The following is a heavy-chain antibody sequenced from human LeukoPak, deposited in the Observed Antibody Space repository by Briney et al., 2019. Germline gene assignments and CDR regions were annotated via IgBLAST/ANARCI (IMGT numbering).Heavy chain of an antibody. D-gene: IGHD3-9*01. Sequence: PGGSLRLSCAASGFTVSSNYMSWVRQAPGKGLEWVSVIYIGGSTDYADSVKGRFTISRDTSKNPMYLQMNSMRVEDKAVYYCARSSHSDILTGYSEEDAFDIWGQGTMVTVSS. J-gene: IGHJ3*02. CDR1: GFTVSSNY. CDR3: ARSSHSDILTGYSEEDAFDI. V-gene: IGHV3-53*01. CDR2: IYIGGST.